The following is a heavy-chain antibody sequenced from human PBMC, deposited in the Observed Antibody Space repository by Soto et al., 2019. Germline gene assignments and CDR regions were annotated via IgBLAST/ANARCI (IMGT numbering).Heavy chain of an antibody. Sequence: GGSLRLSCAASGFTFSTYSMNWVRQAPGKGLEWVSYISSGSGTIYYADSVKGRFTISRDNAKNSMYLQMNSLRVEDTAVYYCAKDLRIAVAGTDYFDSWGQGTLVTVSS. CDR2: ISSGSGTI. D-gene: IGHD6-19*01. CDR3: AKDLRIAVAGTDYFDS. CDR1: GFTFSTYS. J-gene: IGHJ4*02. V-gene: IGHV3-48*01.